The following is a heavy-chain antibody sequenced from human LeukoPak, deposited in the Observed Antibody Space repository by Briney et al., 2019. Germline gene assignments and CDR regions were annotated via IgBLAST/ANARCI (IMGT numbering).Heavy chain of an antibody. J-gene: IGHJ4*02. CDR3: ARGFKGLWFGELLSLGY. D-gene: IGHD3-10*01. Sequence: ASVKVSCKASGYTFTSYYMHWVRQAPGQGLEWMGIINPSGGSTSYAQKFQGRVTMTRDMSTSTVYMELSRLRSDDTAVYYCARGFKGLWFGELLSLGYWGQGTLVTVSS. V-gene: IGHV1-46*01. CDR2: INPSGGST. CDR1: GYTFTSYY.